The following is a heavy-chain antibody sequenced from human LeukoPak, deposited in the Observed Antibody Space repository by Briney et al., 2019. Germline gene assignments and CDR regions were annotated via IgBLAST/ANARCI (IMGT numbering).Heavy chain of an antibody. CDR3: ARECSGYSPGMDV. CDR2: IRSKAYGGTT. V-gene: IGHV3-49*03. Sequence: GGSLRLSCTASGFTFGDYAMSWFRQAPGKGLEWVGFIRSKAYGGTTEYAASVKGRFTISRDNAKNSLYLQMNSLRAEDTAVYYCARECSGYSPGMDVWGQGTTVTVSS. D-gene: IGHD5-18*01. J-gene: IGHJ6*02. CDR1: GFTFGDYA.